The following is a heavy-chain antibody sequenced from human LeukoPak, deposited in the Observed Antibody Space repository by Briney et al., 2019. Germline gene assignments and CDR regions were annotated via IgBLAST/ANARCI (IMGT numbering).Heavy chain of an antibody. CDR1: GGSISSSSYY. D-gene: IGHD5-24*01. J-gene: IGHJ3*02. CDR3: ARREATIDAFDI. V-gene: IGHV4-39*01. Sequence: SETLSLTCTVSGGSISSSSYYWGWIRQPPGKGLEWIGSIYYSGSTYYNPSLKSRVTISVDASKNQFSLKLNSVTAADTAVYYCARREATIDAFDIWGQGTMVTVSS. CDR2: IYYSGST.